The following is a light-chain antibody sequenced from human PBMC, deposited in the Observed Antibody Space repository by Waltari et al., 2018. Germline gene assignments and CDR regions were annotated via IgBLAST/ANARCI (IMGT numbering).Light chain of an antibody. CDR1: QSISEY. CDR3: QQSYT. V-gene: IGKV1-39*01. Sequence: DIQMTQSPSSLSASVGEKFTITCRASQSISEYLNWYQQKPGKAPKLLIYGASSLQSGVPSRFSGSGSGTDFTLSITSLQPEDSATYYCQQSYTFGGGTKVEIK. CDR2: GAS. J-gene: IGKJ4*01.